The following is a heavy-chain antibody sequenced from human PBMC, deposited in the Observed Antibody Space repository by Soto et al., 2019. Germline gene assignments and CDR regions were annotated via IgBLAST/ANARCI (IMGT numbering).Heavy chain of an antibody. V-gene: IGHV4-34*01. Sequence: SEXLSLPCAVYGGSFSGYYWSWIRQPPGKGLEWIGEINHSGSTNYNPSLKSRVTISVDTSKNQFSLKLSSVTAADTAVYYCARGKGIAAAGKSFDYWGQGTLVTVSS. J-gene: IGHJ4*02. CDR3: ARGKGIAAAGKSFDY. D-gene: IGHD6-13*01. CDR1: GGSFSGYY. CDR2: INHSGST.